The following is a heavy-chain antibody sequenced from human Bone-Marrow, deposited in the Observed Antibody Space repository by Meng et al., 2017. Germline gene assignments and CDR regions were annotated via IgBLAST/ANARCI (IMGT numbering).Heavy chain of an antibody. Sequence: QVQLQESGPGLVRSSETLSLTCTFSGASVNTGSYYWSWIRQPPGRGLELIGFIYQSGSTNNNPSLKSRVTISLDMSSNQFSLTLNSVTAADTAIYYCARGVVADPPGDWGRGTLVTVSS. J-gene: IGHJ1*01. D-gene: IGHD2-15*01. CDR3: ARGVVADPPGD. CDR2: IYQSGST. V-gene: IGHV4-61*01. CDR1: GASVNTGSYY.